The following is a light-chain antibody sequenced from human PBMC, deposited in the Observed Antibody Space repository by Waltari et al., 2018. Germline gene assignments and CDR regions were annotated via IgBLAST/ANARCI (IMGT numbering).Light chain of an antibody. CDR1: QSVSSSY. V-gene: IGKV3-20*01. CDR2: GAA. Sequence: ELVLTQSPGTLSLSPGERATLSCRASQSVSSSYLAWYQQKPGQAPRLLIYGAASRATGIPDRFSGSGSGTDFTLTISRLEPEDFAVYYCQQYGSSLPFTFGPGTKVDIK. CDR3: QQYGSSLPFT. J-gene: IGKJ3*01.